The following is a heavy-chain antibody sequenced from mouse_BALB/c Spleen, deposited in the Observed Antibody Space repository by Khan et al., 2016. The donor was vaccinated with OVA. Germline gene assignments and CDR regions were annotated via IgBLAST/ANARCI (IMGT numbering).Heavy chain of an antibody. D-gene: IGHD1-1*01. CDR2: ISYSGNT. Sequence: EVELVESGPGLVKPSQSLSLICTVTGYSITSDYAWNWIRQFPGNKLEWMGFISYSGNTKYNPSLKRRISITRDTSKNQFFLQLNSVTTEDTATYYCARVYGGDFDYWGHGTTLTVSS. J-gene: IGHJ2*01. CDR1: GYSITSDYA. V-gene: IGHV3-2*02. CDR3: ARVYGGDFDY.